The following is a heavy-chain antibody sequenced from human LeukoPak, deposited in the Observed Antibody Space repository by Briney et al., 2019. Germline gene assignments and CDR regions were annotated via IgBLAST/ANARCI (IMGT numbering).Heavy chain of an antibody. CDR3: ARLGRGYDIQGDAFDI. CDR2: IYYSGST. D-gene: IGHD5-12*01. Sequence: SSETLSLTCTVSGGSISSYYWSWIRQPPGKGLEWIGYIYYSGSTNYNPSLMSRVTISVDTSKNQFSLKLSSVTAADTAVYYCARLGRGYDIQGDAFDIWGQGTMVTVSS. J-gene: IGHJ3*02. CDR1: GGSISSYY. V-gene: IGHV4-59*08.